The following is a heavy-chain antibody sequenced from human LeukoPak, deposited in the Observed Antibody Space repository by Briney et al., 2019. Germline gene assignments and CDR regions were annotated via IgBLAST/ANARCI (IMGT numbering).Heavy chain of an antibody. CDR3: AREDILTGKQLYYYYYGMDV. D-gene: IGHD3-9*01. V-gene: IGHV1-18*01. Sequence: GASVKVSCKASGGTFSSYAISWVRQAPGQGLEWMGWISAYNGNTNYAQKLQGRVTMTTDTSTSTAYMELRSLRSDDTAVYYCAREDILTGKQLYYYYYGMDVWGQGTTVTVSS. CDR1: GGTFSSYA. CDR2: ISAYNGNT. J-gene: IGHJ6*02.